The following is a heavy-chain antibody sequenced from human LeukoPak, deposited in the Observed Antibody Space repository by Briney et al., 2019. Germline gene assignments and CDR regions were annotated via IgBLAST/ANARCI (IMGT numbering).Heavy chain of an antibody. CDR3: VRGPYGSGISNWFDP. CDR1: DGAIAGYS. CDR2: IYYSGVT. D-gene: IGHD3-10*01. V-gene: IGHV4-59*01. J-gene: IGHJ5*02. Sequence: SETLSLTCSVSDGAIAGYSWSWIRQAPGTGLEWIGYIYYSGVTNYNPSLQSRVTVSVDTSKNQCSLKLTSVTAADTAIYYCVRGPYGSGISNWFDPCGQGTLVTVSS.